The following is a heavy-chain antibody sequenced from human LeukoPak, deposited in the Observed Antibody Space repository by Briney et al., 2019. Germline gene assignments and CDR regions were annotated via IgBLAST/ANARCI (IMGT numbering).Heavy chain of an antibody. CDR2: IYTSGST. Sequence: PSETLSLTCTVSGGSISSYYWSWIRQPAGKGLEWIGRIYTSGSTNYNPSLKSRVTMSVDTSKNQFSLKLSSVTAADTAVYYCAREVIEYGDYELMRAFDIWGQGTMVTVSS. V-gene: IGHV4-4*07. J-gene: IGHJ3*02. D-gene: IGHD4-17*01. CDR3: AREVIEYGDYELMRAFDI. CDR1: GGSISSYY.